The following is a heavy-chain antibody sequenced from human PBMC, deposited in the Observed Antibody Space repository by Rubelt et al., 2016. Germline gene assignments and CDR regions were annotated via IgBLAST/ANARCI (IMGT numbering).Heavy chain of an antibody. V-gene: IGHV3-48*01. Sequence: GGGLVQPGGSLRLSCAASGFTFSSYSMNWVRQAPGKGLEWVSYISSSSSTIYYADSVKGRFTISRDNSKNTLYLQMNNLRVEDTAMYYCVRGLASGGAADDYWGQGTLVSVSS. CDR1: GFTFSSYS. CDR2: ISSSSSTI. CDR3: VRGLASGGAADDY. J-gene: IGHJ4*02. D-gene: IGHD6-13*01.